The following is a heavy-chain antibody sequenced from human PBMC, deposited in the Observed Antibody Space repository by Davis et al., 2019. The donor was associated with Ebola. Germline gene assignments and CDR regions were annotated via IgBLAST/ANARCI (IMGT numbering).Heavy chain of an antibody. CDR3: ARDGEVYYYYYYMDV. J-gene: IGHJ6*03. V-gene: IGHV1-8*03. Sequence: ASVKVSCKASGYTFTSYDINWVRQATGQGLEWMGWMNPNSGNTGYAQKFQGRVTITRNTSISTVYMELSSLRSEDTAVYYCARDGEVYYYYYYMDVWGKGTTVTVSS. D-gene: IGHD3-10*01. CDR2: MNPNSGNT. CDR1: GYTFTSYD.